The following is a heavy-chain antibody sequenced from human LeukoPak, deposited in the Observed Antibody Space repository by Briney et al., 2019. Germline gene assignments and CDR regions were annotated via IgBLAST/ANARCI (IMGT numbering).Heavy chain of an antibody. Sequence: GGSLRLSCAASGFTFSNAWMSWVRQAPGKGLEWVGRIKSKTDGGTTDYAAPVKGGFTISRDDSKNTLYLQMNSLKTEDTAVYYCTAEAYYYDSTVDYWGQGTLVTVSS. CDR3: TAEAYYYDSTVDY. CDR1: GFTFSNAW. CDR2: IKSKTDGGTT. D-gene: IGHD3-22*01. V-gene: IGHV3-15*01. J-gene: IGHJ4*02.